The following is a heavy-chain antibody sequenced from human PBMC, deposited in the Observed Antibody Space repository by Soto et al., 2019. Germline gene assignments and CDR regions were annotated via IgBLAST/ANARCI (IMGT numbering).Heavy chain of an antibody. J-gene: IGHJ6*02. V-gene: IGHV1-69*13. D-gene: IGHD1-26*01. Sequence: SVKVSCKASGGTFSSYAISWVRQAPGQGLEWMGGIIPIFGTANYAQKFQGRVTITADESTSTAYMELNSLRAEDTAVYYCARSIVGAAPNYYYYGMDVWGQGTTVTVSS. CDR3: ARSIVGAAPNYYYYGMDV. CDR1: GGTFSSYA. CDR2: IIPIFGTA.